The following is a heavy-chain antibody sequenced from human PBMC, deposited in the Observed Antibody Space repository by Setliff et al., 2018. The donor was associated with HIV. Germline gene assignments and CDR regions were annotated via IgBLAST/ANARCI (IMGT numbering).Heavy chain of an antibody. Sequence: SETLSLTCSVSGDSISNPNYYWGWIRQPPGKGLEWIGSIYFSEGPYYNPSLSSRVTISVDTSKNQFSLKLSSVTAADTAVYYCARGITIFGVVSYYYYYYMDVWGKGTTVTVSS. CDR3: ARGITIFGVVSYYYYYYMDV. CDR2: IYFSEGP. J-gene: IGHJ6*03. V-gene: IGHV4-39*07. CDR1: GDSISNPNYY. D-gene: IGHD3-3*01.